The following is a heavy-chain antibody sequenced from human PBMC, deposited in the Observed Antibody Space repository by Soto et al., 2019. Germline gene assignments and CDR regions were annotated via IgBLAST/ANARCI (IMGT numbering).Heavy chain of an antibody. Sequence: ASVKVSCKASGGTFSSYTISWVRQAPGQGLEWMGRIIPILGIANYAQKFQGRVTITADKSTSTAYMELSSLRSEDTAVYYCAREVYSRPCYFAYWGQGTLVTVSS. D-gene: IGHD2-8*01. CDR2: IIPILGIA. V-gene: IGHV1-69*04. CDR1: GGTFSSYT. J-gene: IGHJ4*02. CDR3: AREVYSRPCYFAY.